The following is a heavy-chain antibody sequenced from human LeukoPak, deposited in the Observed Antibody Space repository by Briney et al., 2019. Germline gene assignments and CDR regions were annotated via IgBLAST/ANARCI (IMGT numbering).Heavy chain of an antibody. J-gene: IGHJ4*02. CDR2: ISSSSTTI. V-gene: IGHV3-48*01. Sequence: PGGSLRLSCAASGFIFSSYSMKWVRQAPGKGLEWVSYISSSSTTIYYADSVKGRFTISRDNAKNSLYLQMNSLRVEDTAVYYCVTNFDPDVDWGQGTLVTVSS. CDR1: GFIFSSYS. D-gene: IGHD3-9*01. CDR3: VTNFDPDVD.